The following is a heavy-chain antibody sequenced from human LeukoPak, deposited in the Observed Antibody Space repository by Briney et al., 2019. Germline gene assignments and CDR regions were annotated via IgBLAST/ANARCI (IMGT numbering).Heavy chain of an antibody. Sequence: PSETLSLTCAVSGYSLSSGYYWGWIRQPPGKGLEWIGSIYHSGSTYYNPSLKSRVTISVDTSKNQFSLKLSSVTAADTAVYYCARRPGPHPHYFDYWGQGTLVTVSS. CDR3: ARRPGPHPHYFDY. V-gene: IGHV4-38-2*01. D-gene: IGHD3-10*01. CDR2: IYHSGST. CDR1: GYSLSSGYY. J-gene: IGHJ4*02.